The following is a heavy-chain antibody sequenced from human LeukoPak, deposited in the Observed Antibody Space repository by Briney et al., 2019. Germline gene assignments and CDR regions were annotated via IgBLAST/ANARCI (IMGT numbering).Heavy chain of an antibody. V-gene: IGHV5-51*01. D-gene: IGHD6-13*01. CDR3: AKSSYRGAIAAAGVDH. Sequence: GESLKISCKASGYSFTTNWIGWVRQMPGQGLEWMGIIFPGDSDTRYSPSFQGQATISADKSISTAYLQWRSLKASDTAIYYCAKSSYRGAIAAAGVDHWGQGTLVTVSS. CDR1: GYSFTTNW. J-gene: IGHJ4*02. CDR2: IFPGDSDT.